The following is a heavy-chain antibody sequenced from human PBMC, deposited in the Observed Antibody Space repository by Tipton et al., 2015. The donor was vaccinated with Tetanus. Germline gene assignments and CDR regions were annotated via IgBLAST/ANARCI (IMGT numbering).Heavy chain of an antibody. D-gene: IGHD2-21*01. V-gene: IGHV3-11*01. CDR1: GGSVSSGSYY. J-gene: IGHJ4*02. CDR3: ARGLIDYFDY. CDR2: ISSSGHIK. Sequence: LSLTCTVSGGSVSSGSYYMSWIRQAPGKGLEWVSHISSSGHIKYDADSLKGRFTISRDNAKNTLYLQMNSLRAEDTAVYFCARGLIDYFDYWGRGTLVTVSS.